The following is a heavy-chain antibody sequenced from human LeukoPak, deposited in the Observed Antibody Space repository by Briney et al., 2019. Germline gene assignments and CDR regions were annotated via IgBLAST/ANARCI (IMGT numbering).Heavy chain of an antibody. CDR1: GFTFRSYD. V-gene: IGHV3-48*04. CDR3: ARETRGESDY. J-gene: IGHJ4*01. CDR2: ISGSSSTK. Sequence: GGSLRLSCAASGFTFRSYDMDWVRQAPGKGLEWVSYISGSSSTKYYADSVEGRFTISRDNAKNSLYLQMNSLRAEDTAMYYCARETRGESDYWGHGTLVTVSS. D-gene: IGHD3-10*01.